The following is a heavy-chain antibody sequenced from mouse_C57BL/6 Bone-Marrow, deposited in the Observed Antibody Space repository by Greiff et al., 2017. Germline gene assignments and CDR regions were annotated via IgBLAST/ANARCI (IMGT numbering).Heavy chain of an antibody. J-gene: IGHJ3*01. CDR3: ARRGYGSPFAY. CDR2: IYPRSGNT. V-gene: IGHV1-81*01. CDR1: GYTFTSYG. D-gene: IGHD1-1*01. Sequence: QVQLKESGAELARPGASVKLSCKASGYTFTSYGISWVKQRTGQGLEWIGEIYPRSGNTYYNEKFKGKATLTADKSSSTAYMELRSLTSEDSAVYFCARRGYGSPFAYWGQGTLVTVSA.